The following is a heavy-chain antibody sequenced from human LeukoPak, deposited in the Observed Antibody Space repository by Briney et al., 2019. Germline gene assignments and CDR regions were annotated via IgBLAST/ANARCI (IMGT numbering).Heavy chain of an antibody. Sequence: SETLSLTCTVSGVSISSYYWSWIRQPPRKGLEWIGYSYYSGSTNYNPSLKRRVTISVDTSKNQFSLKLSSVTAADTAVYYCARVVQSTDSSGFYLPEYFQHWGQGTLVTVSS. D-gene: IGHD3-22*01. CDR3: ARVVQSTDSSGFYLPEYFQH. V-gene: IGHV4-59*01. J-gene: IGHJ1*01. CDR2: SYYSGST. CDR1: GVSISSYY.